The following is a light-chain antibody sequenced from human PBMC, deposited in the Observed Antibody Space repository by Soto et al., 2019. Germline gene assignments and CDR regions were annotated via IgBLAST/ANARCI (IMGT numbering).Light chain of an antibody. CDR3: QQYKNFPQT. Sequence: AIQLTQSPSSLSASVGDRVTITCRANQGIGSALAWYQQKPGKAPKLLIYDASNLESGVPSTFSGSGSGTDFTLTSSSLQPEDFATYYCQQYKNFPQTFGHGTRVEIK. J-gene: IGKJ1*01. CDR2: DAS. V-gene: IGKV1D-13*01. CDR1: QGIGSA.